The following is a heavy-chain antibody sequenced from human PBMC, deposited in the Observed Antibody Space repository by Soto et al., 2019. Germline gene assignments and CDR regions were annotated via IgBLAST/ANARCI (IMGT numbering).Heavy chain of an antibody. D-gene: IGHD6-6*01. CDR1: GFTFSSYA. V-gene: IGHV3-23*01. CDR2: VSATGGST. Sequence: GGSLRLSCAASGFTFSSYAMTWVRQAPGKGLEWVSCVSATGGSTYYADSVKGRSTISRDNSKNTLYLQMNSLRTEDTAVYYCAKMDSRYSSSCPDYWGQGTLVTVSS. J-gene: IGHJ4*02. CDR3: AKMDSRYSSSCPDY.